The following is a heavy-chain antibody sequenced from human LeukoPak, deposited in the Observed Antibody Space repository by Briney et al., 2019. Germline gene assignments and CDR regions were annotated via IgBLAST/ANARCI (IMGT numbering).Heavy chain of an antibody. CDR2: IIPIFGTA. CDR3: ARGSYDYVWGSYRYAFDI. J-gene: IGHJ3*02. V-gene: IGHV1-69*13. D-gene: IGHD3-16*02. CDR1: GGTFSSYA. Sequence: SVKVSCKASGGTFSSYAISWVRQAPGQGLEWMGGIIPIFGTANYAQKFQGRVTITADESTSTAYMELSSLRSEDTAVYYCARGSYDYVWGSYRYAFDIWGQGTMVTVSS.